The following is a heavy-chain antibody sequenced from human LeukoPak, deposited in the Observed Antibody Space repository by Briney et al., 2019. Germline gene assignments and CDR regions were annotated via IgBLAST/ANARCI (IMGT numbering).Heavy chain of an antibody. CDR2: IRYDGSNK. D-gene: IGHD3-22*01. CDR3: VKDPDYYDSSGYYYHPLGY. J-gene: IGHJ4*02. Sequence: GGSLRLSCAASGFTFSSYGMHWVRQAPGKGLEWVAFIRYDGSNKYYADSVKGRFTISRDNSKNTLYLQMNSLRAEDTAVYYCVKDPDYYDSSGYYYHPLGYWGQGTLVTVSS. CDR1: GFTFSSYG. V-gene: IGHV3-30*02.